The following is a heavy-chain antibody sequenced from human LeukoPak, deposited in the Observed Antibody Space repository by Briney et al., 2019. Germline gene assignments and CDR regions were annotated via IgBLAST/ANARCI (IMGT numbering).Heavy chain of an antibody. CDR1: GFTFSSYA. CDR3: AQQLGYCSGGTCYFTY. CDR2: ISNSGGDT. V-gene: IGHV3-23*01. Sequence: GGSLRLSCAASGFTFSSYAMSWVRQAPGKGLEWVAAISNSGGDTFYSDSGKGRFTIARDNSKNTLYLQMNSLRVDDTAVYYCAQQLGYCSGGTCYFTYWGQGTLVTVSS. D-gene: IGHD2-15*01. J-gene: IGHJ1*01.